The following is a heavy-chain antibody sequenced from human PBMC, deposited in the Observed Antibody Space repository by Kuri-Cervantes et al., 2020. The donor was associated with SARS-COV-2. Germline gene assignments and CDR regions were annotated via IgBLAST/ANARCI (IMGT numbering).Heavy chain of an antibody. CDR3: ARQMMSSITIFGVVITRNWFDP. CDR1: GGSFSGYY. Sequence: SETLSLTCAVYGGSFSGYYWSWIRQPPGKGLEWIGEISHSGNTNYNPSLKSRVTISLDTSKNQFSLKLTSVTAADTAVYYCARQMMSSITIFGVVITRNWFDPWGQGTLVTVSS. J-gene: IGHJ5*02. V-gene: IGHV4-34*01. CDR2: ISHSGNT. D-gene: IGHD3-3*01.